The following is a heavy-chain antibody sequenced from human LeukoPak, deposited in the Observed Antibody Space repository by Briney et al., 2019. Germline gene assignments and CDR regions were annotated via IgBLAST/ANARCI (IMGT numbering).Heavy chain of an antibody. CDR1: GFTFDDYA. CDR3: AKDIGSLLWFGESNFDY. J-gene: IGHJ4*02. Sequence: GRSLRLSCAASGFTFDDYAMPWVRQAPGKGLEWVSGISWNSGSIGYADSVKGRFTISRDNAKNSLYLQMNSLRAEDTALYYCAKDIGSLLWFGESNFDYWGQGTLVTVSS. V-gene: IGHV3-9*01. D-gene: IGHD3-10*01. CDR2: ISWNSGSI.